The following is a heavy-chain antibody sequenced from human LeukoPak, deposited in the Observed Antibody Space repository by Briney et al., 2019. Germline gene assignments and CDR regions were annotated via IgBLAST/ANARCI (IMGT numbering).Heavy chain of an antibody. CDR3: TLYYYDSSGSDAFDI. V-gene: IGHV3-73*01. Sequence: GGFLRLSCAASGFTFSGSAMHWVRQASGKGLEWVGRIRSKANSYATAYAASVKGRFTISRDDSKNTAYLQMNSLKTEDTAVYYCTLYYYDSSGSDAFDIWGQGTMVTVSS. CDR1: GFTFSGSA. J-gene: IGHJ3*02. D-gene: IGHD3-22*01. CDR2: IRSKANSYAT.